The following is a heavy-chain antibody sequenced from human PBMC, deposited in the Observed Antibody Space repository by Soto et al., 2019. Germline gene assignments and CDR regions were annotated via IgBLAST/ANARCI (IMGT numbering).Heavy chain of an antibody. CDR3: ARDFAGNWFDP. CDR2: IYYSGST. J-gene: IGHJ5*02. Sequence: SETLSLTCTVSGSSISSYYWSWIRQPPGKGLEWIGYIYYSGSTNYNPSLKSRVTISVDTSKNQFPLKLSSVTAADTAVYYCARDFAGNWFDPWGQGTLVTVSS. V-gene: IGHV4-59*01. CDR1: GSSISSYY.